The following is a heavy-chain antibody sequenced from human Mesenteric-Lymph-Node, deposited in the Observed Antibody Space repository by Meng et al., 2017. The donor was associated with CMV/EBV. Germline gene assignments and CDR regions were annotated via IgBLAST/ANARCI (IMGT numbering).Heavy chain of an antibody. J-gene: IGHJ4*02. Sequence: SETLSLTCTVSGDSFSTFYWSWIRQPPGKGLEWIGYIYYSGSTNNNPSLKSRVTISVDTSKNQFSLKLTSVTAADTAVYYCARDAVGYYFDYWGQGTLVTVSS. CDR2: IYYSGST. CDR1: GDSFSTFY. D-gene: IGHD2-2*01. V-gene: IGHV4-59*01. CDR3: ARDAVGYYFDY.